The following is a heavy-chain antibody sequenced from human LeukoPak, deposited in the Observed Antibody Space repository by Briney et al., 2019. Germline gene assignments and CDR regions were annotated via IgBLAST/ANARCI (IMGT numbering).Heavy chain of an antibody. CDR3: ARDYDYVWGSPYYFDY. V-gene: IGHV1-2*02. J-gene: IGHJ4*02. CDR2: INPNSGGT. Sequence: GSSVKVSCKASGYTFTGYYMHWVGQAPGQRREWMGWINPNSGGTNYAQKFQGRVTMTRDTSISTAYMELSRLRADDTAVYYCARDYDYVWGSPYYFDYWGQGTLVTVSS. CDR1: GYTFTGYY. D-gene: IGHD3-16*01.